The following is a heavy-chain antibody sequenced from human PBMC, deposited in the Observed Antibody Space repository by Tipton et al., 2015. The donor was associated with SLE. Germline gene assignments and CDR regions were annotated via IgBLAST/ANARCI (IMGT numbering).Heavy chain of an antibody. V-gene: IGHV4-4*02. CDR1: GGSISSSNW. Sequence: TLSLTCAVSGGSISSSNWWSWVRQPPGKGLEWIGEIYHSGSTNYNPSLKSRITISVDKSKNQFSLKLSSVTAADTAVYYCARSLSNNWNDGRGRFDPWGQGTLVTVSS. D-gene: IGHD1-20*01. J-gene: IGHJ5*02. CDR3: ARSLSNNWNDGRGRFDP. CDR2: IYHSGST.